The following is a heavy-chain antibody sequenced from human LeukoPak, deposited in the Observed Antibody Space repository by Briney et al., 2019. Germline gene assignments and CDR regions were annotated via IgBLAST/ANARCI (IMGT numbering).Heavy chain of an antibody. J-gene: IGHJ5*02. D-gene: IGHD5-24*01. CDR3: ARAFRERWLQFKAWFDP. CDR1: GYTFTSYY. V-gene: IGHV1-46*01. Sequence: ASVKVSCKASGYTFTSYYMHWVRQAPGQGLEWMGIINPSGGSTSYAQKFQGRVTMTRDTSISTAYMELSRLRSDDTAVYYCARAFRERWLQFKAWFDPWGQGTLVTVSS. CDR2: INPSGGST.